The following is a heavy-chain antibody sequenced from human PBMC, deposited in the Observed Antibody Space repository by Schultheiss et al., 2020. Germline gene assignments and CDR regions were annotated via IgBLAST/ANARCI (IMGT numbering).Heavy chain of an antibody. CDR2: IYYSGST. D-gene: IGHD4-17*01. CDR3: ARHDDYGDLFDY. Sequence: SETLSLTCTVSGGSISSSSYYWGWIRQPPGKGLEWIGSIYYSGSTYYNPSLKSRVTISVDTSKNQFSLKLSSVTAADTAVYYCARHDDYGDLFDYWGQGTLVNVYS. J-gene: IGHJ4*02. V-gene: IGHV4-39*01. CDR1: GGSISSSSYY.